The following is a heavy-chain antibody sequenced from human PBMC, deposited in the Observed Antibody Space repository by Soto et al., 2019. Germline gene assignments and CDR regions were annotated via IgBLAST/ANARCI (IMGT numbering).Heavy chain of an antibody. V-gene: IGHV4-38-2*02. Sequence: PSETLSLTCAVSGYSISSGYYWGRIRQPPGKGLEWIGSIYHSGSTYYNPSLKSRVTISVDTSKNQFSLELSSVTAADTAVYYCARDQRYDFWSGRFDPWGQGTLVTVSS. CDR1: GYSISSGYY. CDR2: IYHSGST. CDR3: ARDQRYDFWSGRFDP. D-gene: IGHD3-3*01. J-gene: IGHJ5*02.